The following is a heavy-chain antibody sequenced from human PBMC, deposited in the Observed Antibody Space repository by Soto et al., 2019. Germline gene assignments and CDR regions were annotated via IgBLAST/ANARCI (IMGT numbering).Heavy chain of an antibody. V-gene: IGHV3-30*18. D-gene: IGHD2-8*01. CDR1: GFTFSSYG. J-gene: IGHJ4*02. CDR2: ISYDGSNK. CDR3: AKASLKDIVLMVYASHFDY. Sequence: QVQLVESGGGVVQPGRSLRLSCAASGFTFSSYGMHWVRQAPGKGLEWVAVISYDGSNKYYADSVKGRFTISRDNSKNTLYLQMNSLRAEDTAVYYCAKASLKDIVLMVYASHFDYWGQGTLVTVSS.